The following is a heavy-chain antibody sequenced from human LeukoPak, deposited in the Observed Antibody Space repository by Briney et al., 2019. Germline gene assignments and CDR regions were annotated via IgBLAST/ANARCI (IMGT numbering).Heavy chain of an antibody. CDR3: ARVADYGDYDY. Sequence: GASVKVSCKASGGTFSSYAISWVRQAPGQGLEWMGGIIPIFGTANYAQKFQGRVTITADKSTSTAYMELSSLRSEDTAVYYCARVADYGDYDYWGQGTLVTVSS. CDR2: IIPIFGTA. CDR1: GGTFSSYA. V-gene: IGHV1-69*06. D-gene: IGHD4-17*01. J-gene: IGHJ4*02.